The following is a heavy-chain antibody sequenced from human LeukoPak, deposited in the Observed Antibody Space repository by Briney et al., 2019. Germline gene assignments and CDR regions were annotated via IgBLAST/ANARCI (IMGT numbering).Heavy chain of an antibody. CDR3: ARGGYVWGSYRWGLDY. CDR2: IYYSGST. CDR1: GGSISGSSYY. Sequence: SETLSLTCTVSGGSISGSSYYWSWIRQPPGKGLEWIGYIYYSGSTNYNPSLKSRVTISVDTSKNQFSLKLSSVTAADTAVYYCARGGYVWGSYRWGLDYWGQGTLVTVSS. V-gene: IGHV4-61*01. D-gene: IGHD3-16*02. J-gene: IGHJ4*02.